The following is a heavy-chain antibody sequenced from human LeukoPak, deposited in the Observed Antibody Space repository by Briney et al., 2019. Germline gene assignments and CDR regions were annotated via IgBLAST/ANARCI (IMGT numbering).Heavy chain of an antibody. CDR3: AKRTGYSSGWFDY. CDR2: VSGGGGST. Sequence: GGSLRLSCAASGFTFSSYVMSWVRQAPGKGLEWVSDVSGGGGSTYYADSVKGRFTIFRDNSKNTLYLQMNSLRAEDTAVYYCAKRTGYSSGWFDYWGQGTLVTVSS. J-gene: IGHJ4*02. CDR1: GFTFSSYV. V-gene: IGHV3-23*01. D-gene: IGHD6-19*01.